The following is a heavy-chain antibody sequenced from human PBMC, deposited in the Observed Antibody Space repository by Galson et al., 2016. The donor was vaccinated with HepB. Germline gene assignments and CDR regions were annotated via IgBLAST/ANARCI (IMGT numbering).Heavy chain of an antibody. J-gene: IGHJ4*02. V-gene: IGHV3-30*14. CDR2: ISSDANNR. CDR1: GFDFNDYP. Sequence: SLRLSCAASGFDFNDYPMHWVRQAPGKGLEWMTVISSDANNRYYADSVKGRFTVSRDNGKNTLYLQMNILRPEDTATYYCARVKGGPLRGYFDLWGQGALVIVSS. CDR3: ARVKGGPLRGYFDL. D-gene: IGHD5-12*01.